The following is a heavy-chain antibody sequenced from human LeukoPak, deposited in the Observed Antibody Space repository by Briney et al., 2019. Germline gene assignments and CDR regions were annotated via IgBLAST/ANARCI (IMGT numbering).Heavy chain of an antibody. J-gene: IGHJ4*02. D-gene: IGHD3-9*01. Sequence: VASVKVSCKASGGTFSSYAISWVRQAPGQGLEWMRGIIPIFSTANYAQKFQGRVTITADESTSTAYMELSSLRPEDTAVYYCARGSGGPRYFDWLLSYWGQGTLVTVSS. CDR1: GGTFSSYA. CDR3: ARGSGGPRYFDWLLSY. V-gene: IGHV1-69*13. CDR2: IIPIFSTA.